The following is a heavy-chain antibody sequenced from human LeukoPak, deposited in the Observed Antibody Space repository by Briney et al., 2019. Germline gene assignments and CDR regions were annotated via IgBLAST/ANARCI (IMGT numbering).Heavy chain of an antibody. CDR2: IRSSSSYI. CDR3: ARDQYGDYVFDY. V-gene: IGHV3-21*01. CDR1: GFTFSSYS. D-gene: IGHD4-17*01. Sequence: GGSLRLSCVVSGFTFSSYSMNWVRQATGKGLEWVSYIRSSSSYIYYADSVKGRFIICRDNAKNSLHLQMNSLRAEDTAVYYCARDQYGDYVFDYWGQGTLVTVSS. J-gene: IGHJ4*02.